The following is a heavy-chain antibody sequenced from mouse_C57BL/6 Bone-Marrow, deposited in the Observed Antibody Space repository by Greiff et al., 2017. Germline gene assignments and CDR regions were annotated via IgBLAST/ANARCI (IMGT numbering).Heavy chain of an antibody. CDR1: GFDFSRYW. Sequence: EVQLVESGGGLVQPGGSLNLSCAASGFDFSRYWMSWARQAPGKGQEWIGEINPGSSTINYTPSLKDKFIISRDNAKNTLYLQMSKVRAEDTALYYCARVWYAMDYWGQGTSVTVSS. CDR2: INPGSSTI. D-gene: IGHD2-10*02. CDR3: ARVWYAMDY. J-gene: IGHJ4*01. V-gene: IGHV4-2*02.